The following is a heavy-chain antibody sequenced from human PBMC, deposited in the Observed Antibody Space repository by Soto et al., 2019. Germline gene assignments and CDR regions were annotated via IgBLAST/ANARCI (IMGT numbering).Heavy chain of an antibody. CDR3: ARFNGSGTNYYMGV. V-gene: IGHV1-18*01. D-gene: IGHD3-10*01. CDR1: GYMFTSYG. CDR2: ISVNNGNT. Sequence: QVQLVQSGAELKKPGASAKVSCKASGYMFTSYGISWVRQAPGQGLEWMAWISVNNGNTNYAQKFQGRVTMTTDTSTKTAHMELRSLRYDDTAVYYCARFNGSGTNYYMGVWGKGTTVIVSS. J-gene: IGHJ6*03.